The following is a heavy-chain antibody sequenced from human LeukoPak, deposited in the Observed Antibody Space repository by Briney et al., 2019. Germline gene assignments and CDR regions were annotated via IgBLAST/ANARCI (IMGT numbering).Heavy chain of an antibody. J-gene: IGHJ3*02. V-gene: IGHV3-48*01. Sequence: GRSLRLSCAASGFTFSIYAMSWVRQAPGKGLEWVSYISSSSDAIYYADSVKGRFTISRDNAKNSLYLQMNSLRAEDTAVYYCARYDYNGKGGAFDIWGQGTMVTVSS. CDR3: ARYDYNGKGGAFDI. CDR2: ISSSSDAI. CDR1: GFTFSIYA. D-gene: IGHD4-23*01.